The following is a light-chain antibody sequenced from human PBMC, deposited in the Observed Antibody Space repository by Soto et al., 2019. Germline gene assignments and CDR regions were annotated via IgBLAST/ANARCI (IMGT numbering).Light chain of an antibody. V-gene: IGLV2-14*01. CDR3: SSYTTSGTPV. Sequence: QSALTQPASVSGSPGQSITISCTGTSSDVGGYNYLSWYQQHPGKAPKVMIYEVSNRPSGVSNRFSGSKSGNTAFLTISGLQAEDEADYFRSSYTTSGTPVFGGGTKLTVL. CDR2: EVS. J-gene: IGLJ3*02. CDR1: SSDVGGYNY.